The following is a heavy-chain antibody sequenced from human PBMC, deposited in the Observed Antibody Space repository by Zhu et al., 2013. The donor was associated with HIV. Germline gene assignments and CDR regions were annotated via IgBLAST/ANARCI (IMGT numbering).Heavy chain of an antibody. V-gene: IGHV1-3*01. CDR1: GYTFTGYY. D-gene: IGHD6-6*01. Sequence: VQLVQSGAEVKKPGASVKVSCKASGYTFTGYYMHWVRQAPGQGLEWMGWINAGNGNTKYSQKFQGRVTITRDTSASTAYMELSSLRSEDTAVYYCARDEELAASYTVLLQSAFDIWGQGTMVTASS. CDR2: INAGNGNT. J-gene: IGHJ3*02. CDR3: ARDEELAASYTVLLQSAFDI.